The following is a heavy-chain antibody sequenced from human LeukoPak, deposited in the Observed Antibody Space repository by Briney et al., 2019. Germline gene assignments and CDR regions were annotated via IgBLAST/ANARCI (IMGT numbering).Heavy chain of an antibody. CDR1: GFTFSSYE. J-gene: IGHJ4*02. Sequence: AGGSLRLSCAASGFTFSSYEMNWVRQAPGKGLEWVSGISWNSGSIGYADSVKGRFTISRDNAKNSLYLQMNSLRAEDTALYYCAKDYYYDSSGYYYGPLDYWGQGTLVTVSS. CDR3: AKDYYYDSSGYYYGPLDY. V-gene: IGHV3-9*01. D-gene: IGHD3-22*01. CDR2: ISWNSGSI.